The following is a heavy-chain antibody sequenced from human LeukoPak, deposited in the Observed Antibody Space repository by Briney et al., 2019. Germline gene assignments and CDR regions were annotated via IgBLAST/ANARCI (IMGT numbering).Heavy chain of an antibody. CDR2: INPNSGGT. J-gene: IGHJ3*02. CDR3: ASVVSAWDAFDI. CDR1: GYTFTSYY. Sequence: ASVKVSCKASGYTFTSYYMHWVRQAPGQGLEWMGWINPNSGGTNYAQKFQGRVTMTRDTSISTAYMELSRLRSDDTAVYYCASVVSAWDAFDIWGQGTMVTASS. V-gene: IGHV1-2*02. D-gene: IGHD2-15*01.